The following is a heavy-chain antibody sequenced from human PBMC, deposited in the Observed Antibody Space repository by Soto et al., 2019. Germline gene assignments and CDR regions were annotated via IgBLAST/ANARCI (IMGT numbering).Heavy chain of an antibody. CDR2: ISAYNGNT. Sequence: QVQLVQSGAEVKKPGASVKVSCKASGYTFTSYGISWVRQAPGQGLEWMGWISAYNGNTNYAQKLQGRVTMTTDTSTSIAYMELRSLRSDDTAVYYCARDDSGWYSLYYYGMDVWGQGTTVTVSS. CDR3: ARDDSGWYSLYYYGMDV. J-gene: IGHJ6*02. CDR1: GYTFTSYG. D-gene: IGHD6-19*01. V-gene: IGHV1-18*01.